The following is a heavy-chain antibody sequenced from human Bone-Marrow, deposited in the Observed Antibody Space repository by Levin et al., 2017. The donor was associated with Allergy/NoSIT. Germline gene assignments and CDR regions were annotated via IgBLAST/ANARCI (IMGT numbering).Heavy chain of an antibody. CDR3: ARASTPRFLEWLSYF. D-gene: IGHD3-3*01. J-gene: IGHJ4*02. CDR1: GGTFNTYG. V-gene: IGHV1-69*06. CDR2: ILPIYGPA. Sequence: SVKVSCKASGGTFNTYGISWVRQATGQGLEWMGGILPIYGPAHYAQKFQDRVTITADTSTSTVIMELRGLTYEDTAVYYCARASTPRFLEWLSYFWGQGTLVTVS.